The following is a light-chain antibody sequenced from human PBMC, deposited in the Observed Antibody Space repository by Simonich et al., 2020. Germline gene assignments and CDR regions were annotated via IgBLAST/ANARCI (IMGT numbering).Light chain of an antibody. Sequence: QSALTQPASVSGSPGQSITISCSGTSSDVGGYNYFSWYQQHPGKAPKLMIYDVSKRPSGVSNRFSGSKAGNTASLTISGLQAEDEADYYCGTCDSSLSAWVFGGGTKLTVL. CDR2: DVS. CDR3: GTCDSSLSAWV. J-gene: IGLJ3*02. CDR1: SSDVGGYNY. V-gene: IGLV2-14*01.